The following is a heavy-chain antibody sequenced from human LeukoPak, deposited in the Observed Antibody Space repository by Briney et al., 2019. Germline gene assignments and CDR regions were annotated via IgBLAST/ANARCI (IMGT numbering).Heavy chain of an antibody. Sequence: NPSETLSLTCTVSGGSINSYYWSWIRQPPGKGLEWIGYIYYSGSTNYNPSLKSRVTISVDTSKNQFSLRLSSVTAADTAVYYCARGDSTVTPKYFQYWGQGTLVTVSS. CDR2: IYYSGST. J-gene: IGHJ1*01. CDR3: ARGDSTVTPKYFQY. CDR1: GGSINSYY. V-gene: IGHV4-59*01. D-gene: IGHD4-23*01.